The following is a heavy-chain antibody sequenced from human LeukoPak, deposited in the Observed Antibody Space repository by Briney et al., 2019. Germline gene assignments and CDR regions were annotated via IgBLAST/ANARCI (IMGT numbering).Heavy chain of an antibody. V-gene: IGHV4-4*07. D-gene: IGHD6-19*01. Sequence: SETLSLTCTVSGGSIINHCWSWIRQPAGKGLEWIGRIYSSGSANYSPSLKSRVSMSIDTSNNHFSLNLTSVTAADTALYFCARDVRYASGWSTPESWGQGTLVTVSS. CDR1: GGSIINHC. CDR2: IYSSGSA. CDR3: ARDVRYASGWSTPES. J-gene: IGHJ5*02.